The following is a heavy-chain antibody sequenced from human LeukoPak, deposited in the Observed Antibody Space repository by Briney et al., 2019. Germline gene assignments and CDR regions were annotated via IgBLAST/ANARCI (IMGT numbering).Heavy chain of an antibody. D-gene: IGHD6-19*01. Sequence: GASLKISCKGSGYRFTSYWIGWVRQMPGKGLEWMGIIYPGDSDTRYSPSFQGQVTISADKSISTAYLQWSSLKASDTAMYYCASLSSGYSSGFFPYYFDYWGQGTLVTVSS. V-gene: IGHV5-51*01. CDR3: ASLSSGYSSGFFPYYFDY. CDR2: IYPGDSDT. CDR1: GYRFTSYW. J-gene: IGHJ4*02.